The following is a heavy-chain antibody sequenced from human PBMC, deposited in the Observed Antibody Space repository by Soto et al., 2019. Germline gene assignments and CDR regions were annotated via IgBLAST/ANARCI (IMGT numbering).Heavy chain of an antibody. CDR1: GYTFNNYG. J-gene: IGHJ2*01. CDR3: ARCYCSVGSCYTCWHFAL. CDR2: IGPYNGNT. D-gene: IGHD2-15*01. V-gene: IGHV1-18*01. Sequence: QVQLVQSGAEVKKPGASVKVSCKASGYTFNNYGISWVRQAPGQGLEWMGWIGPYNGNTDHAQKFQGRVTMTTDTSTNTAYMELRSLRSDDTALYYCARCYCSVGSCYTCWHFALWGRGTLVTVSS.